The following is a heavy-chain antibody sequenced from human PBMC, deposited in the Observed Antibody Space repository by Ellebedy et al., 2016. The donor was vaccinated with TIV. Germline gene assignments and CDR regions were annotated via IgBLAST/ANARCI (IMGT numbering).Heavy chain of an antibody. CDR1: GFTFSPYR. Sequence: GESLKISCAASGFTFSPYRMHWVRQAPGKGLVWVSRIDGDGTNTAYADSVKGRFSISRDNAENTLYLHMNSLRAEDTAVYYCARDQTNYHSGTSGFNWGQGTLVTVSS. CDR2: IDGDGTNT. CDR3: ARDQTNYHSGTSGFN. D-gene: IGHD3-22*01. J-gene: IGHJ4*02. V-gene: IGHV3-74*01.